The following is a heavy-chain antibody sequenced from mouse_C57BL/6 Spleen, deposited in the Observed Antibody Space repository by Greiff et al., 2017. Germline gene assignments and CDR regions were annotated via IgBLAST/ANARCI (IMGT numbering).Heavy chain of an antibody. CDR2: IYWDDDK. D-gene: IGHD1-1*01. CDR3: ARRAYSYGSSYRGYFDY. J-gene: IGHJ2*01. Sequence: QVQLKESGPGILQSSQTLSLTCSFSGFSLSTSGMGVSWIRQPSGKGLEWLAHIYWDDDKRYNPSLKSRLTISKDTSRNQVFLKITSVDTADTATYYCARRAYSYGSSYRGYFDYWGQGTTLTVSS. CDR1: GFSLSTSGMG. V-gene: IGHV8-12*01.